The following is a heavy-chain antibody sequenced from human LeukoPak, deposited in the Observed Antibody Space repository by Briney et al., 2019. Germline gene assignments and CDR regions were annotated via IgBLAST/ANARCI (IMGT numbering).Heavy chain of an antibody. D-gene: IGHD3-22*01. CDR3: AKVVFGPLYYDSSGACFDF. CDR1: TFTVSSNY. J-gene: IGHJ4*02. V-gene: IGHV3-66*01. CDR2: IYSGGST. Sequence: PGGSLRLSCAPSTFTVSSNYMSWVRQAPGKGLEWVSVIYSGGSTYYADSVKGRFTISRDNSKNTMYLQLNSLRAEDTAVYYCAKVVFGPLYYDSSGACFDFWGQGTLVTVSS.